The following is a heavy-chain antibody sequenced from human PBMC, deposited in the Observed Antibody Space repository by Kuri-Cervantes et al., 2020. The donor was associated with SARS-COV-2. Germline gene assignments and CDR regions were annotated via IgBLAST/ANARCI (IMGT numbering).Heavy chain of an antibody. J-gene: IGHJ4*02. CDR2: ISSSGSTI. D-gene: IGHD3-22*01. Sequence: GGSLRLSCAASGFTFSSYEMNWVRQAPGKGLEWVSYISSSGSTIYYADSVKGRFTISRDNAKNSLYLQMNSLRAEDTAVYYCARETRDSSGYYRLSLDYWGQGTLVTVSS. CDR3: ARETRDSSGYYRLSLDY. CDR1: GFTFSSYE. V-gene: IGHV3-48*03.